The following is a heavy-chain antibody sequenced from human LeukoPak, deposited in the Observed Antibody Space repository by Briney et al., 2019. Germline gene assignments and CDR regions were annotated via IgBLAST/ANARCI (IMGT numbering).Heavy chain of an antibody. D-gene: IGHD2-15*01. CDR1: GFTFSSYW. V-gene: IGHV3-7*01. J-gene: IGHJ4*02. Sequence: QAGGSLRLSCAASGFTFSSYWMSWVRQAPGKGLKWVANIKQDGSEKYYVDSVKGRFTISRDNAKNSLYLQMNSLRAEDMAVYYCARAVVAATRPIDYWGQGTLVTVSS. CDR2: IKQDGSEK. CDR3: ARAVVAATRPIDY.